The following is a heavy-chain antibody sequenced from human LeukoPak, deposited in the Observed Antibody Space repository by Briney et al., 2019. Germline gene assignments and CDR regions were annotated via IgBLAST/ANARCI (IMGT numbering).Heavy chain of an antibody. Sequence: SETLSLTCTVSGGSISSSRYYWGWIRQPPGKGLEWIGYIYYSGSTYYNPSLKSRVTISVDTSKNQFSLKLSSVTAADTAVYYCARAVASGGWFDPWGQGTLVTVSS. D-gene: IGHD2-15*01. V-gene: IGHV4-31*03. CDR2: IYYSGST. CDR3: ARAVASGGWFDP. J-gene: IGHJ5*02. CDR1: GGSISSSRYY.